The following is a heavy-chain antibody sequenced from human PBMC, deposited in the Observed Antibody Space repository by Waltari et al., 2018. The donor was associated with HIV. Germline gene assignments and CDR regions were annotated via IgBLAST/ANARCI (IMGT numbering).Heavy chain of an antibody. CDR3: ARGRGYCSSTSCPGAFDY. Sequence: QLQLQESGPGLVKPSETLSLTCTVSGGSISSSRYYWSWIRETPGTGLEWIGSIYYSGSTYYNPSLKSRVTISVDTSKNQFSLKLSSVTAADTAVYYCARGRGYCSSTSCPGAFDYWGQGTLVTVSS. CDR1: GGSISSSRYY. J-gene: IGHJ4*02. V-gene: IGHV4-39*07. CDR2: IYYSGST. D-gene: IGHD2-2*01.